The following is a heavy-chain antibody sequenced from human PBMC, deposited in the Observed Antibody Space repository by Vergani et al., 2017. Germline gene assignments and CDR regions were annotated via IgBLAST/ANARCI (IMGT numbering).Heavy chain of an antibody. Sequence: QVQLQQWGGGLLKPSETLSLTCVVNGGSFTSYHWTWIRPSPGEGLEWVGDIDHTGRPDYNPSLKSRLTMSVDKSRNQFSLTINSVTATDTAIYFCARVNTETNGHLYYYYYMDVWGQGTAVTVS. V-gene: IGHV4-34*01. CDR2: IDHTGRP. J-gene: IGHJ6*03. D-gene: IGHD4-11*01. CDR1: GGSFTSYH. CDR3: ARVNTETNGHLYYYYYMDV.